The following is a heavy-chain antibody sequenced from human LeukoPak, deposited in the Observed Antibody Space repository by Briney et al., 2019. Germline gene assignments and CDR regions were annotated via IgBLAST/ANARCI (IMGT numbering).Heavy chain of an antibody. CDR2: IYTDGST. CDR1: GFTVSSNY. Sequence: GGSLRLSCAASGFTVSSNYMSWVRQAPGKGLEWVSVIYTDGSTYYADSVKGRFTISRDNSKNTLYLQMNSLRAEDTAVYYCARGRYGSGSYYSGGPINWFDPWGQGTLVTVSS. V-gene: IGHV3-53*01. J-gene: IGHJ5*02. D-gene: IGHD3-10*01. CDR3: ARGRYGSGSYYSGGPINWFDP.